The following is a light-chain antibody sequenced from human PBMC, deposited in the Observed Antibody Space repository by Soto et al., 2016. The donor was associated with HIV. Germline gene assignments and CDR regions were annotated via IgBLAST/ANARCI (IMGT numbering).Light chain of an antibody. CDR2: GAS. V-gene: IGKV1-17*01. Sequence: DIQMTQSPSSLAASVGDRVTITCRASQDIRNHLGWYQQKPGKAPQRLIYGASTLQSGVPSRFSGSGSGTDFTLTISSLQPEDVATYYCLQDGGYPLTFGGGTTVEIK. CDR3: LQDGGYPLT. CDR1: QDIRNH. J-gene: IGKJ4*01.